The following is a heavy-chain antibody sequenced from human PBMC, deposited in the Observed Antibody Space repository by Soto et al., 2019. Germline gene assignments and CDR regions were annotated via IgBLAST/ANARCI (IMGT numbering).Heavy chain of an antibody. Sequence: GASVKVSCKASGYTFTSYDINWVRQATGQGLEWMGWMNPNSGNTGYAQKFQGRVTMTRNTSISTAYMELSSLRSEDTAVYYCARRYTRYFDWLRMGGFRDEYYFDYWGQGTLVTVSS. CDR1: GYTFTSYD. CDR2: MNPNSGNT. V-gene: IGHV1-8*01. J-gene: IGHJ4*02. CDR3: ARRYTRYFDWLRMGGFRDEYYFDY. D-gene: IGHD3-9*01.